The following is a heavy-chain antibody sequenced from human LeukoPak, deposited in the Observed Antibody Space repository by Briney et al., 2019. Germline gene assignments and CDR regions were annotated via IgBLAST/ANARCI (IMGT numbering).Heavy chain of an antibody. CDR3: ARGQYGSGSYYNGEDY. J-gene: IGHJ4*02. V-gene: IGHV1-8*03. CDR2: MNPNSGNT. CDR1: GYTFTSYD. D-gene: IGHD3-10*01. Sequence: ASVKVSCKASGYTFTSYDINWVRQATGQGLEWMGWMNPNSGNTGYAQKFQGRVTITRNTSISTAYIELSSLRSEDTAVYYCARGQYGSGSYYNGEDYWGQGTLVTVSS.